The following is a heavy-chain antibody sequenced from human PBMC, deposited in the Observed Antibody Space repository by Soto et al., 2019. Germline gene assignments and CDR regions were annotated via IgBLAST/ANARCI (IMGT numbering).Heavy chain of an antibody. J-gene: IGHJ4*02. V-gene: IGHV3-7*01. D-gene: IGHD5-18*01. CDR2: IKQDGSEK. Sequence: GGSLKLSCAAPGFSFSGNWMTWVRQAPGKGLEWVANIKQDGSEKYYVDSVKGRFTISRDNAKNSLYLQMNSLRGEDTAVYYCARGMNTAHWGQGT. CDR3: ARGMNTAH. CDR1: GFSFSGNW.